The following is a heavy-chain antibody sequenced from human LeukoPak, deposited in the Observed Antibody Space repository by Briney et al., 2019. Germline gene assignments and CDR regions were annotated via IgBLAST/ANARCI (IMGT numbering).Heavy chain of an antibody. CDR1: GYSISSGYY. D-gene: IGHD3-16*01. CDR2: IYHSGNT. CDR3: ARLYANYYMDV. Sequence: SETLSLTCAVSGYSISSGYYWGWIRQPPGKGLQWIASIYHSGNTFYNPSLKSRVTISVDTSKNQFSLKLSSVTAADTAVYYCARLYANYYMDVWGKGTTVTVSS. V-gene: IGHV4-38-2*01. J-gene: IGHJ6*03.